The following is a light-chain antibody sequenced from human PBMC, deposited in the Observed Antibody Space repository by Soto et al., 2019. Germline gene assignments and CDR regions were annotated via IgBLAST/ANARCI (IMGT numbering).Light chain of an antibody. CDR2: DVS. Sequence: QSVLTQPASVSGSPGQSITISCTGTSSDIGGYNYVSWYQHHPDKAPKLMIYDVSDRPSGVSNRFSGSKSGNTASLTISGLQAEDEADYYCSSYTSSNTLVLFGEGTKVTVL. CDR3: SSYTSSNTLVL. V-gene: IGLV2-14*03. CDR1: SSDIGGYNY. J-gene: IGLJ2*01.